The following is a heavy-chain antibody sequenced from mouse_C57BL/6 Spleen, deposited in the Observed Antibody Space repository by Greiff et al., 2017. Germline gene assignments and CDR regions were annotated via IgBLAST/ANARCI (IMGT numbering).Heavy chain of an antibody. V-gene: IGHV3-8*01. CDR1: GYSIPSDY. CDR3: ARYNDYYRSSSYWYFDV. J-gene: IGHJ1*03. D-gene: IGHD1-1*01. Sequence: EVQRVESGPGLAKPSQTLSLTCSVTGYSIPSDYWNWLRKFPGNKLEYMGYISYSGSTYYNPSLKRRLSITRDTSMNQYYLQWNSVTTEDTATYYCARYNDYYRSSSYWYFDVWATGTTVTVSS. CDR2: ISYSGST.